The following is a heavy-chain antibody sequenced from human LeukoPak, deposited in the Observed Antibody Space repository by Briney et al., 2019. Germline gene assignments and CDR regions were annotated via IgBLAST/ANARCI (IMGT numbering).Heavy chain of an antibody. D-gene: IGHD2-15*01. J-gene: IGHJ3*02. V-gene: IGHV4-31*03. CDR3: ARNGYCSGGSCYSNNAFDI. Sequence: SETLSLTCTVSGGSISSGDSYWSWIRQLPGKGLEWIGYIYYSGTTYYNPSLKSRITISVDTSKNQFSPKLSSVTAADTAVYYCARNGYCSGGSCYSNNAFDIWGQGTMVTVSS. CDR2: IYYSGTT. CDR1: GGSISSGDSY.